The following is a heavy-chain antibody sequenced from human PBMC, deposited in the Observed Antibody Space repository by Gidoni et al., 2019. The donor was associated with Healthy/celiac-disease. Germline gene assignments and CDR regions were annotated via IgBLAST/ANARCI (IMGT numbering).Heavy chain of an antibody. CDR2: INHSGST. J-gene: IGHJ4*02. CDR3: ARVKVVRKAHFDY. D-gene: IGHD6-6*01. Sequence: QVQLQQWGAGLLKPSETLSLTCAVYGGSFSGYYWSWIRQPPGKGLEWIGEINHSGSTNYNPSLKSRVTISVDTSKNQFSLKLSSVTAADTAVYYCARVKVVRKAHFDYWGQGTLVTVSS. V-gene: IGHV4-34*01. CDR1: GGSFSGYY.